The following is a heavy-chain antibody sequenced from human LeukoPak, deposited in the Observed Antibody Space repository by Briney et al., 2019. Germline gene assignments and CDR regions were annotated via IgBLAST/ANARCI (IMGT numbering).Heavy chain of an antibody. CDR2: IYYSGSA. Sequence: SETLSLTCTVSGGSTSSSSYYWGWIRQPPGKGLEWIGSIYYSGSAYYNPSLKSRVAISVDTSKNQFSLKLSSVTAADTAVYYCARRKGAYSYYYYYMDVWGKGTPVTVSS. J-gene: IGHJ6*03. V-gene: IGHV4-39*01. CDR3: ARRKGAYSYYYYYMDV. CDR1: GGSTSSSSYY. D-gene: IGHD4/OR15-4a*01.